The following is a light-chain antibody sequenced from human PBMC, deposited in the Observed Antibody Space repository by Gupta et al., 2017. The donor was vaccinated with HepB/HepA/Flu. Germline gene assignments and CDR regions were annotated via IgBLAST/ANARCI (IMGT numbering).Light chain of an antibody. CDR3: MQALQSPIT. J-gene: IGKJ4*01. CDR1: PSLLHGNGYNY. CDR2: LGS. Sequence: DNVVTQSPLSLPFTSGEPASISCRASPSLLHGNGYNYLDWYLQKPGQAPQLLIYLGSNRASGVPDRFSGSGSGTDFTLKISRVEAEDFGVYYCMQALQSPITFGGGTKVEIK. V-gene: IGKV2-28*01.